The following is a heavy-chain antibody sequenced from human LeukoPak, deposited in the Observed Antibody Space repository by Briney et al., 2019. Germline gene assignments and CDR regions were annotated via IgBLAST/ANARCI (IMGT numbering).Heavy chain of an antibody. CDR2: INDDGTDT. CDR3: AKGSYQLLYYYMDV. CDR1: GFTFSSYN. D-gene: IGHD2-2*01. Sequence: GGSLRLSCEASGFTFSSYNMHWVRQAPGEGLMWVSRINDDGTDTKYAESVKGRFTISRDNSKNTLYLQMNSLRAEDTAVYYCAKGSYQLLYYYMDVWGKGTTVTVSS. J-gene: IGHJ6*03. V-gene: IGHV3-74*03.